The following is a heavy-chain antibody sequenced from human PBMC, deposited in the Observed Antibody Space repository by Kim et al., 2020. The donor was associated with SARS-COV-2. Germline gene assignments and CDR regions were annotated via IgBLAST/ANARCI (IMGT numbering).Heavy chain of an antibody. J-gene: IGHJ4*02. V-gene: IGHV1-46*01. D-gene: IGHD3-10*01. CDR2: INPSGGST. CDR1: GYTFTSYY. Sequence: ASVKVSCKASGYTFTSYYMFWVRQVPGQGLEWMGIINPSGGSTNYAQNFQGRVTMTRDTSTSTVYMELSSLRSEDTAMYYCARHRFGDYWGQGTLVTVSS. CDR3: ARHRFGDY.